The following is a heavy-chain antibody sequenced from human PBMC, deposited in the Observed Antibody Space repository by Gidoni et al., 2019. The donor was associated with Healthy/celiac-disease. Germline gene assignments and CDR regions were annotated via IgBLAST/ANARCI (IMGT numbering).Heavy chain of an antibody. J-gene: IGHJ6*02. CDR1: GDTFSSYA. V-gene: IGHV1-69*01. CDR2: IIPIFGTA. D-gene: IGHD7-27*01. CDR3: ARDLGTYYYYGMDV. Sequence: QVQLVQSGAEVKKPGSSVKVSCKASGDTFSSYAISWVRQAPGQGLEWMGGIIPIFGTANYAQKFQGRVTITADESTSTAYRELSSLRSEDTAVYYCARDLGTYYYYGMDVWGQGTTVTVSS.